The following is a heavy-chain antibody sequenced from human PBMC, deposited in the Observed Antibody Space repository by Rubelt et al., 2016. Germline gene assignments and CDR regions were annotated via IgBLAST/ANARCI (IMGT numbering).Heavy chain of an antibody. CDR2: IYYSGDT. D-gene: IGHD6-19*01. V-gene: IGHV4-59*08. J-gene: IGHJ4*02. CDR3: ARQLTYTRGWYFDQ. CDR1: GGTIRSHD. Sequence: QMQLQESGPGLVKPSETLSLTCTVSGGTIRSHDWSWIRQPPGKGLEWIGYIYYSGDTNYNPPFESRVTISVDTSKNQFSLKLIAVTAADTAVYYCARQLTYTRGWYFDQLGQGTLVTVSS.